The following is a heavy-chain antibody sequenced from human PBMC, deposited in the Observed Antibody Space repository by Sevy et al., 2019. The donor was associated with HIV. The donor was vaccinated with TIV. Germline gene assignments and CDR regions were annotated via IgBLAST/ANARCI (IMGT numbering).Heavy chain of an antibody. CDR3: ARNGLVTPGFDY. CDR1: GFSLSTSGVG. D-gene: IGHD2-2*01. V-gene: IGHV2-5*02. Sequence: SGPTLVNPTQTLTLTCTFSGFSLSTSGVGVGWIRQPPGKALEWLALIYWDDDKRYSPSLKSRLTITKDTSKNQVVLTMTNMDPVDTATCYCARNGLVTPGFDYWGQGTLVTDSS. CDR2: IYWDDDK. J-gene: IGHJ4*02.